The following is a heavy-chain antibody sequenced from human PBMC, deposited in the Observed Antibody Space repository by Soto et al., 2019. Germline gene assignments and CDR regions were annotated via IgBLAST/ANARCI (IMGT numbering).Heavy chain of an antibody. CDR1: GYSFTNYG. D-gene: IGHD6-13*01. CDR3: ARGSSSWENYYLYGLDV. CDR2: LSAGNGQT. J-gene: IGHJ6*02. Sequence: QVQLVQSGGEVMKPGASVKVSCKASGYSFTNYGIHWVRQAPGQRLEWMGWLSAGNGQTKYSQTFQGRVTISRDTSASTANMDLSSLTSEDTGVYYCARGSSSWENYYLYGLDVWGQGTTVTVSS. V-gene: IGHV1-3*01.